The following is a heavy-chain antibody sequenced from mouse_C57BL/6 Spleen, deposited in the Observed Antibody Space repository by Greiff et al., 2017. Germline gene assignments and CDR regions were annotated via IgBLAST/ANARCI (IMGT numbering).Heavy chain of an antibody. CDR1: GYTFTSYW. V-gene: IGHV1-69*01. D-gene: IGHD2-3*01. J-gene: IGHJ3*01. Sequence: VQLQQPGAELVMPGASVKLSCKASGYTFTSYWMHWVKQRPGQGLEWIGEIDPSDSYTNYNQKFKGKSTLTVDKSSSTAYMQLSSLTSEDSAVYYCARVGSYDGSGFAYWGQGTLVTVSA. CDR2: IDPSDSYT. CDR3: ARVGSYDGSGFAY.